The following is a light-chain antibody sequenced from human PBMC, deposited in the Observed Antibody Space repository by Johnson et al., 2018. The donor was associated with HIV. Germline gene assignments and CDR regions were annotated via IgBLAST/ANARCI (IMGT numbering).Light chain of an antibody. CDR2: ENN. CDR1: SCDIGNNY. J-gene: IGLJ1*01. V-gene: IGLV1-51*02. CDR3: GTWDSSLSAFYV. Sequence: QSVLTQPPSVSAAPGQKVTISCSGSSCDIGNNYVSWYQQLPGTAPKLLIYENNKRPSGIPDRFSGSKSGTSATLGITGLQTGDEADYYCGTWDSSLSAFYVFGTGTKFTVL.